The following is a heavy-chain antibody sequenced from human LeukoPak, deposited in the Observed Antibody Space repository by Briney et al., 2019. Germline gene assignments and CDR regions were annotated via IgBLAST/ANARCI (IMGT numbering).Heavy chain of an antibody. D-gene: IGHD7-27*01. J-gene: IGHJ4*02. CDR2: ISFDGSNK. V-gene: IGHV3-30*18. CDR3: AKDWGNWGYGYYFDH. Sequence: GGSLRLSCAASGFTFSTYGMHWVRQAPGKGLEWVAVISFDGSNKYYPGSVKGRFPISRDNSKNTLYLQMNSLRAEDTAVYYCAKDWGNWGYGYYFDHWGQGTLVTVSS. CDR1: GFTFSTYG.